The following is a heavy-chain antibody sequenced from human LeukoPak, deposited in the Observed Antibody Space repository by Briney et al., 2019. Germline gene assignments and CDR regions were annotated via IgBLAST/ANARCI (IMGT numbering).Heavy chain of an antibody. CDR1: GGSFSDYY. V-gene: IGHV4-59*01. CDR2: IYYSGST. Sequence: SETLSLTCAVYGGSFSDYYWSWIRQPPGKGLEWIGYIYYSGSTNYNPSLKSRVTISVDTSKNQFSLKLSSVTAADTAVYYCARGGLYYYDSSGYLGLAFDYWGQGTLVTVSS. CDR3: ARGGLYYYDSSGYLGLAFDY. D-gene: IGHD3-22*01. J-gene: IGHJ4*02.